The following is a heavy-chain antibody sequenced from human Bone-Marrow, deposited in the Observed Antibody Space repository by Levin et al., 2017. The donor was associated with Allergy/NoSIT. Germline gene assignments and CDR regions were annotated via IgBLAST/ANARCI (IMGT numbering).Heavy chain of an antibody. V-gene: IGHV3-23*01. CDR2: ISGRNDRT. CDR1: GFSFRSYA. D-gene: IGHD5-12*01. Sequence: GGSLRLSCAASGFSFRSYAMSWVRQAPGKGLEWVSSISGRNDRTFYADSVRGRFTVSRDNSKNILYLQMNSLRAEDTAVYYCAKHRLTTISITCLDSWGQGTLVSVSS. J-gene: IGHJ5*01. CDR3: AKHRLTTISITCLDS.